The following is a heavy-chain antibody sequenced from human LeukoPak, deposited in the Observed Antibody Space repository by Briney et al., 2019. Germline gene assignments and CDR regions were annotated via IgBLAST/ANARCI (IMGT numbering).Heavy chain of an antibody. D-gene: IGHD3-10*01. CDR3: ARDPADYYGPPGEIDL. Sequence: PGGSLRLSCAASGFTFSSYGMHWVRQAPGKGLEWVAFIRYDGSNKYYADSVKGRFTISRDNSKNTLYLQMNSLRAEDTAVYYCARDPADYYGPPGEIDLWGRGTLVTVSS. J-gene: IGHJ2*01. CDR1: GFTFSSYG. CDR2: IRYDGSNK. V-gene: IGHV3-30*02.